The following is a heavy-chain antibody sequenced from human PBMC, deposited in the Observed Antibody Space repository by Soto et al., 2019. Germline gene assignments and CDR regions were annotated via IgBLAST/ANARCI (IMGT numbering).Heavy chain of an antibody. CDR3: ATTDYVDSRLVVDY. CDR2: IYYSGST. CDR1: GGSISSYY. V-gene: IGHV4-59*01. D-gene: IGHD4-17*01. Sequence: QVQLQESGPGLVKPSETLSLTCTVSGGSISSYYWTWIRQPPGKGLEWIGYIYYSGSTNYNPSFKSRVTISVDTSKTQFSLKLSSVTAADTAVYYCATTDYVDSRLVVDYWGQGTLVTVSS. J-gene: IGHJ4*02.